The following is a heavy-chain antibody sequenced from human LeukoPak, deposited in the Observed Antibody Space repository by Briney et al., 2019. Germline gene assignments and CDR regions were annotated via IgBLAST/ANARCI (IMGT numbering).Heavy chain of an antibody. CDR2: ISYDGSNK. Sequence: PGGSLRLSCAASGFTFSSYAMHWVRQAPGKGLEWVAVISYDGSNKYYADSVKGRFTISRDNSKNTLYLQMNSLRAEDTAVYYCARTTLYSSGWDDAFDIWGQGTMVTVSS. J-gene: IGHJ3*02. CDR1: GFTFSSYA. CDR3: ARTTLYSSGWDDAFDI. D-gene: IGHD6-19*01. V-gene: IGHV3-30-3*01.